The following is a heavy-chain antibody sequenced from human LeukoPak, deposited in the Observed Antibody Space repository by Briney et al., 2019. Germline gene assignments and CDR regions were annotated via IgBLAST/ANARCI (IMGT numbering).Heavy chain of an antibody. Sequence: PGGSLRLSCAASGFTVSSNYMSWVRQAPGKGLEWVSGISWNSASIGYADSVKGRFTISRDNAKNSLYLQMNSLRAEDTALYYCAKDYRSLEEYYFDTSGYCVDYWGQGTLVTVSS. CDR2: ISWNSASI. D-gene: IGHD3-22*01. J-gene: IGHJ4*02. V-gene: IGHV3-9*01. CDR1: GFTVSSNY. CDR3: AKDYRSLEEYYFDTSGYCVDY.